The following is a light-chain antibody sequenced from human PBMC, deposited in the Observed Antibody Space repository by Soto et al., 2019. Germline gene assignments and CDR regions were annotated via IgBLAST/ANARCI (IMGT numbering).Light chain of an antibody. J-gene: IGLJ2*01. Sequence: QLVLTQPPSVSGAPGQRVTISCTRSSSNIGAGYDVHWYQQLPGTAPKLLIYGNSNRPSGVPDRFSGSKSGTSASLAITGLQAEDEADYYCQSYDSSPSAVVFGGGTKVTVL. CDR2: GNS. CDR3: QSYDSSPSAVV. V-gene: IGLV1-40*01. CDR1: SSNIGAGYD.